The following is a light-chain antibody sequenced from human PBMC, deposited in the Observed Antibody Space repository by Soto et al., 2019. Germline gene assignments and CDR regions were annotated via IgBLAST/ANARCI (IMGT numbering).Light chain of an antibody. CDR3: CSYAGSYNHV. CDR1: SSDVGAYIY. V-gene: IGLV2-11*01. J-gene: IGLJ1*01. CDR2: DVI. Sequence: QSVLTQPRSVSGSPGQSVTFSCTGTSSDVGAYIYVSWYQQHPGKAPKLIIYDVIKRPSGVPDRFSGSKSGNTASLTISGLQAEDEADYYCCSYAGSYNHVFGTGTKLTVL.